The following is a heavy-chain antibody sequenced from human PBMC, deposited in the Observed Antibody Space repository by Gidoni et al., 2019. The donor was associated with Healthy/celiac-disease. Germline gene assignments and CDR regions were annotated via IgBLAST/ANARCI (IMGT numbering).Heavy chain of an antibody. CDR3: ANFPYSSSSMGYYYYGMDV. Sequence: VQLVESGGGLVQPGGSLRLSCTASGLTFSSYAISWVRQAPGKGWEWVSASSGSGGSTYYAGSVKGRFTIARDNSKNTLYLQMNSLRAEDTAVYYCANFPYSSSSMGYYYYGMDVWGQGTTVTVSS. J-gene: IGHJ6*02. CDR2: SSGSGGST. V-gene: IGHV3-23*04. CDR1: GLTFSSYA. D-gene: IGHD6-6*01.